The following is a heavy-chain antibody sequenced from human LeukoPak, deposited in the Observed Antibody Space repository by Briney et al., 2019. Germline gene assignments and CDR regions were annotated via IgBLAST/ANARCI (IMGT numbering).Heavy chain of an antibody. D-gene: IGHD3-22*01. Sequence: PGGSLRLSCAASGFTFSTYAMLWVRQAPGKGLERVSFISGSGSATNHADSVKGRFTISRDNSKNTLYLQMNSLRAEDTAVYYCAKRSGSDPGSYDYWGQGTLVTVSS. CDR3: AKRSGSDPGSYDY. CDR2: ISGSGSAT. CDR1: GFTFSTYA. V-gene: IGHV3-23*01. J-gene: IGHJ4*02.